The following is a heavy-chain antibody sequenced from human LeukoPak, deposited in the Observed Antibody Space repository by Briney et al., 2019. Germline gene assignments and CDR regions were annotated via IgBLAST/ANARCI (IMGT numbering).Heavy chain of an antibody. Sequence: ASVKVSCKASGYTFTSYAIHWVRQAPGQRLEWMGWISAGNGNTKYSRNFQGRVIFISNTSATTAFMELSSLRSEDAAVYYCARDSGSGNNDYWGQGTLVTVSS. V-gene: IGHV1-3*01. CDR2: ISAGNGNT. CDR1: GYTFTSYA. CDR3: ARDSGSGNNDY. D-gene: IGHD1-26*01. J-gene: IGHJ4*02.